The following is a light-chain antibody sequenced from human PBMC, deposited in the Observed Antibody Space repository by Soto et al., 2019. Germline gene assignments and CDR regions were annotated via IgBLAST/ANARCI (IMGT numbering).Light chain of an antibody. V-gene: IGLV1-44*01. J-gene: IGLJ3*02. Sequence: QSVLTQPPSASGTPGQRVTISCSGSSSNIGSNVVNWFQQLPGTAPKLLIYSNNQRPSGVPDRFSASKSGTSASLAISGLQSEDEADYYCAAWDDSLNGPVFGGGSKITVL. CDR1: SSNIGSNV. CDR2: SNN. CDR3: AAWDDSLNGPV.